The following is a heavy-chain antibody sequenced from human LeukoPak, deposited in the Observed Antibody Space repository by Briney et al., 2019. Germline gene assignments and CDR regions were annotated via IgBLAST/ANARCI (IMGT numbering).Heavy chain of an antibody. J-gene: IGHJ4*02. CDR1: GFTFSNYA. CDR3: AKDRRGCSSTSCYYRFDY. D-gene: IGHD2-2*01. Sequence: GGSLRLSCAGSGFTFSNYAMSWVRQAPGKGLEWVSAISDSGGSTYYADSVKGRLTISRDNSKNTVYLQMNSLRAEDTAVYYCAKDRRGCSSTSCYYRFDYWGQGTLVTVSS. V-gene: IGHV3-23*01. CDR2: ISDSGGST.